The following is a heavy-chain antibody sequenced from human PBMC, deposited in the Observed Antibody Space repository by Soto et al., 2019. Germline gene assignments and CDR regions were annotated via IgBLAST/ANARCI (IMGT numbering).Heavy chain of an antibody. Sequence: QVQLVQSGAEVKKPGSSVKVSCKASGGTFRSYVTSWVRQAPGQRLEWLGGIIPMYGTTYYAQTFQGRVTISADESTSTAFMELSSLRSEDTAVYYCARIGTLDWIDDYWGQGTLVTVSS. CDR3: ARIGTLDWIDDY. J-gene: IGHJ4*02. CDR2: IIPMYGTT. CDR1: GGTFRSYV. V-gene: IGHV1-69*12. D-gene: IGHD1-1*01.